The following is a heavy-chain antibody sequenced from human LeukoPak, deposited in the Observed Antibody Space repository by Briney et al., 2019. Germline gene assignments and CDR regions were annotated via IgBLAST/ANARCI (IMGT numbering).Heavy chain of an antibody. CDR1: GGSISSYY. CDR3: ARGEGYSSGYYLYYFDY. Sequence: SETLSLTCTVSGGSISSYYWSWIRQPPGKGLEWIGYIYYSGSPNYSPSLKSRFTISVDTSKNQFSLKLSSVTAADTAVYYCARGEGYSSGYYLYYFDYWGQGTLVTVSS. J-gene: IGHJ4*02. D-gene: IGHD6-19*01. V-gene: IGHV4-59*01. CDR2: IYYSGSP.